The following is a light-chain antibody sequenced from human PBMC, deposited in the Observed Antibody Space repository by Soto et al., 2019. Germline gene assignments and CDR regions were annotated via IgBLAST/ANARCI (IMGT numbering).Light chain of an antibody. CDR3: QQSLSRPYS. CDR1: QNIVTY. V-gene: IGKV1-39*01. Sequence: DIQMTQSPNSLSASVGDRVTITCRASQNIVTYLNWYQQKPGKAPNLLVYAASSLQSGVPSRFSGSGSGTDFTLTISTLQPEDFATYYWQQSLSRPYSIGQGTQLEI. CDR2: AAS. J-gene: IGKJ2*01.